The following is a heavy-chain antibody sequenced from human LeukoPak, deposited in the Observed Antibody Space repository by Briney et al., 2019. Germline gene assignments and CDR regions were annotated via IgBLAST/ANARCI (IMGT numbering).Heavy chain of an antibody. CDR2: IYYSGST. Sequence: PSETLSLTCTVSGGSISSYYWSWIRQPPGKGLEWIGYIYYSGSTNYNPSLKSRVTISVDTSKNQFSLKLSSVTAADTAVYYRARDYGSGTDYWGQGTLVTVSS. D-gene: IGHD3-10*01. J-gene: IGHJ4*02. CDR3: ARDYGSGTDY. CDR1: GGSISSYY. V-gene: IGHV4-59*01.